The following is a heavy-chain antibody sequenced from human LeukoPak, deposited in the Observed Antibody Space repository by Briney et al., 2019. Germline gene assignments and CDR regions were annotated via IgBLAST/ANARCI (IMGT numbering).Heavy chain of an antibody. CDR3: ARVVFGDSIPGY. CDR2: ISGSPIYT. D-gene: IGHD3-10*02. J-gene: IGHJ4*02. V-gene: IGHV3-11*05. Sequence: PGGSLRLSCAASGFSFSDYYMTWIRRAPGKGLEWVSYISGSPIYTNYADSVKGRFTISRDNAKKSLYLQMNSLRAEDTAVYYCARVVFGDSIPGYWGQGTLVTVSS. CDR1: GFSFSDYY.